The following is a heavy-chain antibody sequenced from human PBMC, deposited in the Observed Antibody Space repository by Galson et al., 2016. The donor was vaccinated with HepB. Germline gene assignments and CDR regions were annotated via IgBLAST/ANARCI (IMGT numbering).Heavy chain of an antibody. V-gene: IGHV1-46*01. Sequence: SVKVSCKASGYNFSSYYIHWVRQAPGQGLEWMGMINPSGGSTSYAQKFQGRVTMTRGTSTSTVYMDLSSLRSGDTAVYYCAILKPATAGKFDYWGQGTLVTFSS. CDR3: AILKPATAGKFDY. D-gene: IGHD1-1*01. CDR1: GYNFSSYY. CDR2: INPSGGST. J-gene: IGHJ4*02.